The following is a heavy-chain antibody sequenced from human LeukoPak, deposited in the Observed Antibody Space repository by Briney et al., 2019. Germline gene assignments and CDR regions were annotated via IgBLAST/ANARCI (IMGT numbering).Heavy chain of an antibody. J-gene: IGHJ1*01. V-gene: IGHV3-23*01. D-gene: IGHD4-17*01. Sequence: GGSLRLSCAGSGFSFDNYAMTWVRQAPGKGLEWVSSISGNSDRTYYADSVKGRFAILRDNSKNTVTLQMNSLRAEDTAVYSCAKGHGDYVPAEYLQHWGQGTLVTVSS. CDR1: GFSFDNYA. CDR2: ISGNSDRT. CDR3: AKGHGDYVPAEYLQH.